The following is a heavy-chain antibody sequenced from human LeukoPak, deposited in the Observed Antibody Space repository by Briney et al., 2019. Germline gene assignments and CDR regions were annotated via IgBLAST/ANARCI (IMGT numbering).Heavy chain of an antibody. Sequence: SETLSLTCTVSGGSISSGSYYWSWIRQPAGKGLEWIGHIYTSGSTNYNPSLKSRVTISVDTSKNQFSLKLSSVTAADTAVYYCATIMGPYDFWSGYYSDYSGQGTLVTVSS. CDR3: ATIMGPYDFWSGYYSDY. V-gene: IGHV4-61*09. CDR2: IYTSGST. D-gene: IGHD3-3*01. J-gene: IGHJ4*02. CDR1: GGSISSGSYY.